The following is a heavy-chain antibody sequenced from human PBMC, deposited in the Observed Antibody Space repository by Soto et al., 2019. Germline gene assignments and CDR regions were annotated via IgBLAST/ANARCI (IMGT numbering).Heavy chain of an antibody. D-gene: IGHD2-2*01. CDR2: IGPETGAT. CDR1: GYTFAGHY. V-gene: IGHV1-2*02. Sequence: GASVKVSCKASGYTFAGHYIHWVRQAPEQGPEWMGEIGPETGATRYAQKFQGRVTISRDNSKNTLYLQMNSLRAEDTAVYYCARDSTAVVVPAAADYWGQGTLVTVSS. CDR3: ARDSTAVVVPAAADY. J-gene: IGHJ4*02.